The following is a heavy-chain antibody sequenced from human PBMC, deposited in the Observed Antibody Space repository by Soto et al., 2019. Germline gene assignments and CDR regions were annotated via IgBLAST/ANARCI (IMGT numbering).Heavy chain of an antibody. D-gene: IGHD7-27*01. V-gene: IGHV4-39*01. CDR3: ASTPPIKRWGLFAL. CDR1: GGSISSSSYY. CDR2: IYYSGST. Sequence: SETLSLTCTVSGGSISSSSYYWGWIRQPPGKGLEWIGSIYYSGSTYYNPSLKSRVTISVDTSKNQFSLKLSSVTAADTAVYYCASTPPIKRWGLFALWGQGTLVTVSA. J-gene: IGHJ5*02.